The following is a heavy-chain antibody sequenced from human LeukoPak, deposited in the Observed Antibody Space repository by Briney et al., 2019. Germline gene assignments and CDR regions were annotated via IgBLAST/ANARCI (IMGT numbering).Heavy chain of an antibody. CDR3: ARGRDYYDSSGSIIEFGY. D-gene: IGHD3-22*01. Sequence: SVKVSCKASGGTFSSYAISWVRQAPGQGLEWMGGIIPIFGTANYAQKFQGRVTITADKSTSTAYMELSSLRSEDTAVYYCARGRDYYDSSGSIIEFGYWGQGTLVTVSS. V-gene: IGHV1-69*06. J-gene: IGHJ4*02. CDR2: IIPIFGTA. CDR1: GGTFSSYA.